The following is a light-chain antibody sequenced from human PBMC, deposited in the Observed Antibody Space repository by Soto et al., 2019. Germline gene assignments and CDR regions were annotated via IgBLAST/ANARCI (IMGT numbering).Light chain of an antibody. CDR2: AAS. CDR1: QSISSY. V-gene: IGKV1-39*01. J-gene: IGKJ3*01. CDR3: QQSYSTLFT. Sequence: DIQMTQSPSSLSASVGDRVTITCRASQSISSYLNWYQQKPGKAPKLLIYAASSLQSGVPSRFSGSGSGTDFTLTISSLQPEDFATYYCQQSYSTLFTFGPDQSGYQT.